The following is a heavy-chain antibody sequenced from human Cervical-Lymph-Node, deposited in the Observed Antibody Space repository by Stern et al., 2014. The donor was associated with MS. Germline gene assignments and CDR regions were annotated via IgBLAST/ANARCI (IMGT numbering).Heavy chain of an antibody. Sequence: VQLVESGAEVKKPGASVKVSCKASGYTLTIFYVHWVRQAPGQGLEWMGINSPRGITPAYAQKFQGRVTMTRDTSTSTVYMELSSLRSEDTAVYYCASGGEVDGGDVWGQGTTVTVFS. CDR3: ASGGEVDGGDV. V-gene: IGHV1-46*01. CDR1: GYTLTIFY. D-gene: IGHD1-26*01. J-gene: IGHJ6*02. CDR2: NSPRGITP.